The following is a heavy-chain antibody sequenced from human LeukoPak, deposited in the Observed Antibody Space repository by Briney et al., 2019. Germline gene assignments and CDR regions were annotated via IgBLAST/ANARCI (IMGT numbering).Heavy chain of an antibody. Sequence: PGGSLRLSCAASGFTFSSYGMHWVRQAPGKGLEWVSFIRYDGSNKYYADSVKGRFTISRDNSKNTLYLQMNSLRAEDTAVCYCVKDYDFWSGYYSPTRGYFDYWGQGTLVTVSS. CDR2: IRYDGSNK. CDR3: VKDYDFWSGYYSPTRGYFDY. CDR1: GFTFSSYG. V-gene: IGHV3-30*02. D-gene: IGHD3-3*01. J-gene: IGHJ4*02.